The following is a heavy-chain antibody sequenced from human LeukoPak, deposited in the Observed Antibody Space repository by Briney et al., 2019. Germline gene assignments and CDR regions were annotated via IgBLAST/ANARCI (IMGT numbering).Heavy chain of an antibody. Sequence: GASLRLSCAASGFIFSNYAMYWVRQAPGKGLEWVSAISGRSDNTYYADSVKGRFTLSRDSSKNTLYLQMNSLRADDTAVYYCAKWGDYDVLTGYYVSDFWGQGTLVTVSS. CDR2: ISGRSDNT. CDR3: AKWGDYDVLTGYYVSDF. V-gene: IGHV3-23*01. CDR1: GFIFSNYA. J-gene: IGHJ4*02. D-gene: IGHD3-9*01.